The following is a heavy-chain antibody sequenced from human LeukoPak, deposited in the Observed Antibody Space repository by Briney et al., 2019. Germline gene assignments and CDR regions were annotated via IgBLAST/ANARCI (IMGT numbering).Heavy chain of an antibody. CDR3: ARDSGTTGEVKFDP. D-gene: IGHD3-10*01. CDR1: GGSFSGHY. J-gene: IGHJ5*02. V-gene: IGHV4-34*01. CDR2: INHSGST. Sequence: SETLSLTCAVYGGSFSGHYWSWIRQPPGKGLEWIGEINHSGSTNYNPSLKSRVTMSVDTSKNQFSLKVTSVTAADTAVYYCARDSGTTGEVKFDPWGQGTLVTVSS.